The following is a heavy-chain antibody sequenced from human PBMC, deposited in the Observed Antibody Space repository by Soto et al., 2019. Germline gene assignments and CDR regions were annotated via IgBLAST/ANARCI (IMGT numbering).Heavy chain of an antibody. CDR3: ARGKTTNHYYYGMDV. CDR2: INPSDGST. CDR1: GYTFTSYY. J-gene: IGHJ6*02. Sequence: ASVQVSCKASGYTFTSYYMLWVRQPPGQGLEWMGIINPSDGSTSYAQKFQGRVTMTRDTSTSTVYMELSSLRSEDTAVYYCARGKTTNHYYYGMDVWGQGTTVTVSS. V-gene: IGHV1-46*01. D-gene: IGHD4-4*01.